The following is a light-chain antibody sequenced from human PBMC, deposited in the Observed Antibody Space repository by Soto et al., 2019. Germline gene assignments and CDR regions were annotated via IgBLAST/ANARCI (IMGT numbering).Light chain of an antibody. CDR3: LQDNNYPLT. V-gene: IGKV1-6*01. Sequence: AAEMTQSPSSLSASVGDRVTITCRASQGIRNDLGWYQQKPGKAPKLLIYGASRLQSGVPSRFGGSGSGTDFTLTITSLQPEDFATYYCLQDNNYPLTFGQGTRLEIK. CDR1: QGIRND. J-gene: IGKJ5*01. CDR2: GAS.